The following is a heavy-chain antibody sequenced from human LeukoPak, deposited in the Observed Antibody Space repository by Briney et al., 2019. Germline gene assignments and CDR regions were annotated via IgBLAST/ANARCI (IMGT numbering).Heavy chain of an antibody. Sequence: SETLSLTCAVYGGSFSGYYWSWIRQPPGKGLEWIGEINHSGSTNYNPSLKSRVTISVDTSKNQFSLKLSSVTAADTAVYYCASRDRYSSGWYRGYFAYWGQGTLVTVSS. V-gene: IGHV4-34*01. CDR3: ASRDRYSSGWYRGYFAY. J-gene: IGHJ4*02. D-gene: IGHD6-19*01. CDR2: INHSGST. CDR1: GGSFSGYY.